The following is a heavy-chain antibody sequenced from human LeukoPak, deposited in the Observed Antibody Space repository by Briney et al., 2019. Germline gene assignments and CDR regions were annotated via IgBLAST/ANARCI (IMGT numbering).Heavy chain of an antibody. D-gene: IGHD1-26*01. V-gene: IGHV1-3*01. CDR2: NSAGNGNT. Sequence: GASVKVSCKASGYTFTTYAIHGVRQAPGQRLEWMGWNSAGNGNTKYSQKFQGRLTITADTSASTAYMELSSLRSEDTATYYCAILVQSAPREGFDYWGQGTLVTVSS. CDR3: AILVQSAPREGFDY. CDR1: GYTFTTYA. J-gene: IGHJ4*02.